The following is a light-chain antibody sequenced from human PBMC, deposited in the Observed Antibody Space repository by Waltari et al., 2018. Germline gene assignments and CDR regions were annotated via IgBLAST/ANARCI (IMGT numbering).Light chain of an antibody. CDR2: WAS. CDR1: QNILYSSNSKNY. J-gene: IGKJ2*01. V-gene: IGKV4-1*01. Sequence: DSLAVSLGERATIKCKSSQNILYSSNSKNYLAWYQQKPGQPPKLLIYWASSRETGVPDRFSGSGSGTDFTLTISSLQAEDVAVYYCQQHYSSPYTFGQGTKLEI. CDR3: QQHYSSPYT.